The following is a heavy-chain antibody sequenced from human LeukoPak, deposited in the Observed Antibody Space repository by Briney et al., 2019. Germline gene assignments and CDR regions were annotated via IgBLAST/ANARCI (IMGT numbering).Heavy chain of an antibody. D-gene: IGHD2-21*01. CDR3: AKVQHPVLWYFDY. Sequence: QAGGSLRLSCAASGFTFSSYAMSWVCQAPGKGLEWVSAISGSGGSTYYADSVKGRFTISRDNSKNTLYLQMNSLRAEDTAVYYCAKVQHPVLWYFDYWGQGTLVTVSS. V-gene: IGHV3-23*01. CDR2: ISGSGGST. J-gene: IGHJ4*02. CDR1: GFTFSSYA.